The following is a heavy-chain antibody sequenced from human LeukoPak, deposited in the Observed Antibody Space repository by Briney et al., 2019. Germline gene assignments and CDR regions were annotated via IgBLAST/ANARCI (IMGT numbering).Heavy chain of an antibody. Sequence: GGSLRLSCAASGFTFSGYWMSWVRQAPGKGLEWVANIKQDGSEKYYVDSVKGRFTISRDNAKNSLYLQMNSLRAEDTAVYYCARAKGSYYYGMDVWGQGTTVTVSS. J-gene: IGHJ6*02. V-gene: IGHV3-7*01. CDR1: GFTFSGYW. CDR2: IKQDGSEK. CDR3: ARAKGSYYYGMDV.